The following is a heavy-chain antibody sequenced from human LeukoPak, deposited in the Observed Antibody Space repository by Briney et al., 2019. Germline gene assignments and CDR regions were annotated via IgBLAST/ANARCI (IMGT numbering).Heavy chain of an antibody. Sequence: SVKVSCKASGGTFSSYAISWVRQAPGQGLEWMGRIIPILGIANYAQKFQGRATITADKSTSTAYMELSSLRSEDTAVYYCASESGEQQLVRTYFQHWGQGTLVTVSS. CDR3: ASESGEQQLVRTYFQH. D-gene: IGHD6-13*01. V-gene: IGHV1-69*04. CDR2: IIPILGIA. J-gene: IGHJ1*01. CDR1: GGTFSSYA.